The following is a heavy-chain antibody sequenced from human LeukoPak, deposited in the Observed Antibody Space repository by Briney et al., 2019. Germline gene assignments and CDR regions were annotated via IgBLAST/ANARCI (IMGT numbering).Heavy chain of an antibody. Sequence: SVKVSCKASGYTFTSYYMHWVRQAPGQGLEWMGRIVPFLGLSNYAQKFQGRVTITADKSTTTAYMELSSLRSEDTAMYYCARGAQPRAFDYWGQGTLVTVSS. J-gene: IGHJ4*02. CDR3: ARGAQPRAFDY. CDR2: IVPFLGLS. CDR1: GYTFTSYY. V-gene: IGHV1-69*04.